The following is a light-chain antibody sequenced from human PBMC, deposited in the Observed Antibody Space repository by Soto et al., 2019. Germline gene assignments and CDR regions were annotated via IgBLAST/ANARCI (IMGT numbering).Light chain of an antibody. CDR2: RNN. J-gene: IGLJ2*01. V-gene: IGLV1-47*01. Sequence: QSVLTQPPSASGTPGQRVTLSCSGSSSNIGSNYVYWYQQLPGPAPKLLIYRNNQRPSGVPDRFSGSKSGTSASLAISGLRSEDEADYYCAAWDDSLSGPVFGGGTKLTVL. CDR1: SSNIGSNY. CDR3: AAWDDSLSGPV.